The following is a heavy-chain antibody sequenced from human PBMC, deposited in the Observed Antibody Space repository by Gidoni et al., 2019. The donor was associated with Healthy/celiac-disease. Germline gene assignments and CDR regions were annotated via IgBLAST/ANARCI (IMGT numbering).Heavy chain of an antibody. CDR3: AAGIAVAGPSRRWFDP. CDR1: GFPFSCYW. V-gene: IGHV3-7*01. J-gene: IGHJ5*02. CDR2: IKQDRSEK. Sequence: EVQLVESGGDLVQPGGPLRLPCSASGFPFSCYWMSWVRQAPGKGLEWVANIKQDRSEKYYVDSVKGRFTISRDNAKNSLYLQMNSLRAEDTAVYYCAAGIAVAGPSRRWFDPWGQGTLVTVSS. D-gene: IGHD6-19*01.